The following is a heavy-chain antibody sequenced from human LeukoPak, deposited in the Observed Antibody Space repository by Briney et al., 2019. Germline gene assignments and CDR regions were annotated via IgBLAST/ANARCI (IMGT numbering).Heavy chain of an antibody. V-gene: IGHV3-30*02. CDR3: ARDLYDSSESAFDI. J-gene: IGHJ3*02. Sequence: QAGGSLRLSCAASGFSFSSYAMHWVRQAPGKGLEWVALIWYDGTNEYYADSVKGRFTISRDNSKNTLYLQMNSLRAEDTAVYYCARDLYDSSESAFDIWGQGTMVTVSS. CDR2: IWYDGTNE. CDR1: GFSFSSYA. D-gene: IGHD3-22*01.